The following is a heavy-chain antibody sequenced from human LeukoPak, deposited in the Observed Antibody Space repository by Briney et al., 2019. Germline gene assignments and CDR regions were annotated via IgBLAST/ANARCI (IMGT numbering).Heavy chain of an antibody. CDR1: GFTFSSYS. V-gene: IGHV3-21*01. Sequence: PGGSLRLSCAASGFTFSSYSMNWVRQAPGKGLEWVSSISSSSSYIYYADSVKGRFTISRDNAKNSLYLQMNSLRAEDTAVYYCAREGGITMVRIPRFDPWGQGTLVTVSS. J-gene: IGHJ5*02. D-gene: IGHD3-10*01. CDR3: AREGGITMVRIPRFDP. CDR2: ISSSSSYI.